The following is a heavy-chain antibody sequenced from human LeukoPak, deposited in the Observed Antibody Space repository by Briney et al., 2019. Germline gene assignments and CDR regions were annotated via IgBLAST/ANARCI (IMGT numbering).Heavy chain of an antibody. CDR1: GYRFTSYW. D-gene: IGHD5-18*01. CDR3: ARSGGRSYGSYYFDY. V-gene: IGHV5-51*01. Sequence: GESLKISCKGSGYRFTSYWIGWVRQMPGKGLEWMGIIYPGDSDTRYSPSFQGQVTISADKSISTAYLQWSSLKASATAMYYCARSGGRSYGSYYFDYWGLGTLVTVSS. CDR2: IYPGDSDT. J-gene: IGHJ4*02.